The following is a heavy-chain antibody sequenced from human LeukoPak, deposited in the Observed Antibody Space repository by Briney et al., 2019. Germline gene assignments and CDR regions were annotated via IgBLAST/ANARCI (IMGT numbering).Heavy chain of an antibody. CDR2: IYLDDSDA. CDR3: ARQRDGYINDAFDI. V-gene: IGHV5-51*01. Sequence: GESLKISCKSSGYRFTNYWIGWVRQMPGKGLEWMGVIYLDDSDARYSPSFQGQVTMSADKSISTAYLRWSSLMASDTAIYYCARQRDGYINDAFDIWGQGTMVTVSS. D-gene: IGHD5-24*01. J-gene: IGHJ3*02. CDR1: GYRFTNYW.